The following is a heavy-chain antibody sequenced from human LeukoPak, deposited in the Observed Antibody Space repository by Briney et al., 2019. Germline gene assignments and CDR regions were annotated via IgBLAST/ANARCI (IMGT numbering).Heavy chain of an antibody. Sequence: ASVKVSCKASGYTFTGYYMHWVRQAPGQGLEWMGWINTNTGNPTYAQGFTGRFVFSLDTSVSTAYLQISSLKAEDTAVYYCARPTSGSYASDAFDIWGQGTMVTVSS. CDR1: GYTFTGYY. D-gene: IGHD1-26*01. CDR2: INTNTGNP. V-gene: IGHV7-4-1*02. J-gene: IGHJ3*02. CDR3: ARPTSGSYASDAFDI.